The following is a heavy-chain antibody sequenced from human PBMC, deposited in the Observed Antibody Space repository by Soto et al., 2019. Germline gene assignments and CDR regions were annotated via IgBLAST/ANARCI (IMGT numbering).Heavy chain of an antibody. Sequence: QVQLVQSGAEVKKPGSSVKVSCKASGGTFSSYAISWVRQAPGQGLEWMGGIIPIFGTADYAQKYQGRVTITAXETTRTXXMELSSLRSEDTAVYYCASPPIVATIVNYYYGMDVWGQGTTVTVSS. D-gene: IGHD5-12*01. V-gene: IGHV1-69*12. CDR3: ASPPIVATIVNYYYGMDV. CDR1: GGTFSSYA. J-gene: IGHJ6*02. CDR2: IIPIFGTA.